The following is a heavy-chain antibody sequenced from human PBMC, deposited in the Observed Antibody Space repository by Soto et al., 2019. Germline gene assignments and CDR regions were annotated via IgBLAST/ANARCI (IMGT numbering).Heavy chain of an antibody. D-gene: IGHD2-21*02. CDR2: IYPGDSDT. CDR3: ERHGQYCGGDCWSEY. J-gene: IGHJ4*02. V-gene: IGHV5-51*01. CDR1: GNRFTSYW. Sequence: ESLRVYWDTCGNRFTSYWIGWVRQMPGKGLEWMGIIYPGDSDTRYSPSFQGKVTISADKSISTAYLQWSRLKASDTAMYYCERHGQYCGGDCWSEYWGQGTLVTVSS.